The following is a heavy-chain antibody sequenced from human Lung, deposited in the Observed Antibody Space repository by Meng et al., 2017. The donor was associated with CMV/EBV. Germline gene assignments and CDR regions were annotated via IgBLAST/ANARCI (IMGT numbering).Heavy chain of an antibody. CDR2: INPNSGGT. D-gene: IGHD3-16*01. Sequence: ASVKVSCKASGYTFTGYYMHWVRQAPGQGLEWMGWINPNSGGTNYEQKFQGRVTMTRDTSISTAYMELSRLRSDDTAVYYCARSQLGLGGWGDYWGQGTLVTVSS. CDR1: GYTFTGYY. J-gene: IGHJ4*02. CDR3: ARSQLGLGGWGDY. V-gene: IGHV1-2*02.